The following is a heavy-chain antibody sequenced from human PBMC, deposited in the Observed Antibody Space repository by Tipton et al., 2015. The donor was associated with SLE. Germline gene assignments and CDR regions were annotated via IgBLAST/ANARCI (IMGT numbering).Heavy chain of an antibody. CDR2: IWYNGVI. J-gene: IGHJ5*02. CDR1: GGSISGRDYH. Sequence: TLSLTCTVSGGSISGRDYHWPWIRQHPGKGLEWIGQIWYNGVIYYNPSLRSRLDISVDTSKNQFSLKVTSRTVADTAVYYCARGRGGYRLRDWFDPWGQGTLVTVSS. V-gene: IGHV4-31*03. CDR3: ARGRGGYRLRDWFDP. D-gene: IGHD5-18*01.